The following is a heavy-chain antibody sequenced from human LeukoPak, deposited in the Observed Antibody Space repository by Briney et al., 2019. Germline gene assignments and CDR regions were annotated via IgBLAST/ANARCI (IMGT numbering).Heavy chain of an antibody. D-gene: IGHD6-19*01. CDR1: GYTFTSYG. V-gene: IGHV1-18*01. J-gene: IGHJ6*02. CDR2: ISAYNGNT. Sequence: ASVKVSCKASGYTFTSYGISWVRQASGQGLEWMGWISAYNGNTNYAQKLQGRVTMTTDTSTSTAYMELRSLRSDDTAAYYCARGGAVAGTGGYYYGMDVWGQGTTVTVSS. CDR3: ARGGAVAGTGGYYYGMDV.